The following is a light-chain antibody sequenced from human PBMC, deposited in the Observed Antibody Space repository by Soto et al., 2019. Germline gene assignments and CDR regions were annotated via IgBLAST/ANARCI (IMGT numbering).Light chain of an antibody. V-gene: IGKV3-20*01. Sequence: ENVLTQSPASLSVCPGERATLSCRASRYVDRSYIAWYQQKPGQAPRLVIYAGSSRATGIPDRFSGSASGTDFTLTISRVEPEDFAVYYCQQYGSSRTFGQGTKVDIK. J-gene: IGKJ1*01. CDR3: QQYGSSRT. CDR2: AGS. CDR1: RYVDRSY.